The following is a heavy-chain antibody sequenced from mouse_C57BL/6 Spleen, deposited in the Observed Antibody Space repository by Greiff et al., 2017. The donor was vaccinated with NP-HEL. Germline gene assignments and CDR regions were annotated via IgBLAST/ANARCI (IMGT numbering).Heavy chain of an antibody. D-gene: IGHD1-1*01. J-gene: IGHJ2*01. Sequence: EVQLQQSGPVLVKPGASVKMSCKASGYTFTDYYMNWVKQSHGKSLEWIGVINPYNGGTSYNLKFKGKATLTVDKSSSTAYMELNSLTSEDSAVYYCARRSYYGSSRYYFDYWGQGTTLTVSS. CDR2: INPYNGGT. CDR1: GYTFTDYY. CDR3: ARRSYYGSSRYYFDY. V-gene: IGHV1-19*01.